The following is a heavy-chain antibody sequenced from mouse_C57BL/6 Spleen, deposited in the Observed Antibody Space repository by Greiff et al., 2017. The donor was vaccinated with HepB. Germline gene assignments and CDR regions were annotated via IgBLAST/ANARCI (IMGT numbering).Heavy chain of an antibody. J-gene: IGHJ3*01. CDR1: GYTFTSYW. CDR3: ARRGYYGSSPDWFAY. D-gene: IGHD1-1*01. Sequence: QVQLQQSGAELAKPGASVKLSCKASGYTFTSYWMHWVKQRPGQGLEWIGEIDPSDSYTNYNQKFKGKSTLTVDKSSSTAYMQLSSLTSEDSAVYYCARRGYYGSSPDWFAYWGQGTLVTVSA. CDR2: IDPSDSYT. V-gene: IGHV1-69*01.